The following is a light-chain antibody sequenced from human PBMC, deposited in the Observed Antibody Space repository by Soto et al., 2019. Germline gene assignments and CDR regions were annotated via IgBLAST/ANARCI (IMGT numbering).Light chain of an antibody. CDR2: EVS. CDR3: SLYTSRSTLV. CDR1: SSDVGGYNY. V-gene: IGLV2-14*01. J-gene: IGLJ2*01. Sequence: QSVLTQPASVSGSPGQSITISCTGTSSDVGGYNYVSWYQQHPGKAPKLMIYEVSNRPSGVSNRFSGTKSGNTAPLTISGLQVEDEAHYYCSLYTSRSTLVFGGGPKLTV.